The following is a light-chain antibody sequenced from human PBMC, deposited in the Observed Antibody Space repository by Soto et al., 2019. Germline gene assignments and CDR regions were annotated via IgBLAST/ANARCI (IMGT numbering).Light chain of an antibody. J-gene: IGLJ2*01. CDR3: CSYAGSSTFVV. CDR1: SSDVGSYNL. Sequence: QAVVTQPASVSGSPGQSITISCTGTSSDVGSYNLVSWYQQHPGKAPKLMIYEGSKRPSGVSNRFSGSKSGNTASLTISGLQPEDEADYYCCSYAGSSTFVVFGGGTKLTVL. V-gene: IGLV2-23*03. CDR2: EGS.